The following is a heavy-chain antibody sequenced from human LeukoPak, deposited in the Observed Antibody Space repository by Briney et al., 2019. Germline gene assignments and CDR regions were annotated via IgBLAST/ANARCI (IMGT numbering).Heavy chain of an antibody. J-gene: IGHJ4*02. Sequence: ASVKVSCKASGYTFTSYGIRWVRQAPGQGLEWMGWISAYNGNTNYAQKLQGRVTMTTDTSTSTAYMKLRSLRSDDTAVYYCAREGIHYGVTVYWGQGTLVTVSS. V-gene: IGHV1-18*01. D-gene: IGHD4-17*01. CDR3: AREGIHYGVTVY. CDR1: GYTFTSYG. CDR2: ISAYNGNT.